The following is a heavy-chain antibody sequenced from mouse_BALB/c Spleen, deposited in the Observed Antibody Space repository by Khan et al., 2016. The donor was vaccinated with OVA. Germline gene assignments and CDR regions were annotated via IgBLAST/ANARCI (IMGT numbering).Heavy chain of an antibody. Sequence: VRLQQSGAELVRSGASVKLSCTVSGFNIKHYYIHWVKQRPEQGLEWIGWIDPDNGDTEYAPKFQGKAAMTADTSSNTAYLHLSSLTSEDTAAYYCTSGYGYAMDYWGQGTSGTVSS. CDR2: IDPDNGDT. D-gene: IGHD2-2*01. CDR1: GFNIKHYY. J-gene: IGHJ4*01. V-gene: IGHV14-4*02. CDR3: TSGYGYAMDY.